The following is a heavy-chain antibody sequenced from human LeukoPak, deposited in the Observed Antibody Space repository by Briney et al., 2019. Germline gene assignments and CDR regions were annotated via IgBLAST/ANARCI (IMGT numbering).Heavy chain of an antibody. CDR3: ARVSYDYVWGSYQHFDY. Sequence: SETLSLTCTVSGGSISSYYWSWIRQPPGKGLERIGYIYYSGSTNYNPSLKSRVTISVDTSKNQFSLKLSSVTAADTAVYYCARVSYDYVWGSYQHFDYWGQGTLVTVSS. J-gene: IGHJ4*02. D-gene: IGHD3-16*02. CDR2: IYYSGST. V-gene: IGHV4-59*01. CDR1: GGSISSYY.